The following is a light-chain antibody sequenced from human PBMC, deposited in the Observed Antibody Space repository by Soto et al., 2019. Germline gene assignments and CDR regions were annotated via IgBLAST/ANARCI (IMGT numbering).Light chain of an antibody. J-gene: IGLJ1*01. V-gene: IGLV2-14*01. Sequence: QSGLTQPASVSGSPGQSITISCTGTSSDVGGYNYVSWYQQHPGRAPKLVIYEVSYRPSRVSNRFSGSKSGKTASLTISGLQAEDEADYSCSSNTSRNTNGSASGTQVTVL. CDR2: EVS. CDR3: SSNTSRNTNG. CDR1: SSDVGGYNY.